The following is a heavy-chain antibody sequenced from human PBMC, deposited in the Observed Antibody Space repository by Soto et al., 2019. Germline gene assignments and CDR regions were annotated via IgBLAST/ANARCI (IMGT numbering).Heavy chain of an antibody. V-gene: IGHV5-51*01. D-gene: IGHD6-19*01. CDR1: GYSFTSYW. J-gene: IGHJ4*02. CDR3: ARRTYSSGWRHYFDY. Sequence: GESLKISCKGSGYSFTSYWIDWVRQMPGKGLEWMGIIDPDSNTRYSPSFQGQVTISADKSINTAYLQWSSLKAADTAMYYCARRTYSSGWRHYFDYWGQGTLVTVSS. CDR2: IDPDSNT.